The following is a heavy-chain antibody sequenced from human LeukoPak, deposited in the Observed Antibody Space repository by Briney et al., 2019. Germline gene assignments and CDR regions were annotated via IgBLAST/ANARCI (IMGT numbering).Heavy chain of an antibody. CDR2: INPDSGGT. J-gene: IGHJ4*02. Sequence: GASVKGSRKASSYTFTDHYIHWVRQAPGQRLQCMQLINPDSGGTNYAQKFRGRVTVTRDTSISTAYMEVSRLRCDDTAVYYCAVGYCTNGVCYTIPNYWGQGTLVTVSS. D-gene: IGHD2-8*01. CDR3: AVGYCTNGVCYTIPNY. V-gene: IGHV1-2*02. CDR1: SYTFTDHY.